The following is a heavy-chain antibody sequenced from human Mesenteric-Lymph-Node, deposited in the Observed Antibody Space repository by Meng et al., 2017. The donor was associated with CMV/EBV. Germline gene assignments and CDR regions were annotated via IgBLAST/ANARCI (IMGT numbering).Heavy chain of an antibody. CDR1: GGTFSSYT. J-gene: IGHJ5*02. CDR3: AGGIAAAGSRWFDP. Sequence: QVQLVQSGAWVKNPGSSVKVSCKASGGTFSSYTISWVRQAPGQGLEWMGRIIPILGIANYAQKFQGRVTITADKSTSTAYMELSSLRSEDTAVYYCAGGIAAAGSRWFDPWGQGTLVTVSS. D-gene: IGHD6-13*01. CDR2: IIPILGIA. V-gene: IGHV1-69*02.